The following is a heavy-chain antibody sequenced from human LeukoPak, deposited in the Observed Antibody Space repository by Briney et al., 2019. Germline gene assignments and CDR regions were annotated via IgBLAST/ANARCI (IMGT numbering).Heavy chain of an antibody. J-gene: IGHJ3*02. CDR1: GFTFSSYA. CDR2: IRYGGINK. D-gene: IGHD3-10*01. CDR3: AKEGDYYGSGSYRDGFDI. Sequence: GGSLRLSCAASGFTFSSYAMSWVRQAPGKGLEWVAFIRYGGINKYYADSVKGRFTISRDSFKNTLYLQMNSLRPEDTAVYYCAKEGDYYGSGSYRDGFDIWGQGTRATVSS. V-gene: IGHV3-30*02.